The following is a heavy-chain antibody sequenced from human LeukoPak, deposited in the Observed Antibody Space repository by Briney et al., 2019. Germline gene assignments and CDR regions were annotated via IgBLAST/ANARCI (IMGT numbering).Heavy chain of an antibody. V-gene: IGHV3-23*01. D-gene: IGHD1-26*01. J-gene: IGHJ4*02. CDR1: GFTVSGNY. CDR2: ISGSGGST. Sequence: GSLRLSCAVSGFTVSGNYMSWVRQAPGKGLEWVSAISGSGGSTYYADSVKGRFTISRDNSKNTLYLQMNSLRAEDTAVYYCAKPSGSYHHFDYWGQGTLVTVSS. CDR3: AKPSGSYHHFDY.